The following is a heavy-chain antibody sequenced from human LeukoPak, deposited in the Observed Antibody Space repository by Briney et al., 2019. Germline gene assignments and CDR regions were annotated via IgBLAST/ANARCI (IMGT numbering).Heavy chain of an antibody. CDR2: ISYDGSNK. CDR3: AKDGYYGSGRKIDY. Sequence: PGGSLRLSCAASGFTFSSYGMHWVRQAPGKGLEWVAVISYDGSNKYYAGSVKGRFTISRDNSKNTLYLQMNSLRAEDTAVYYCAKDGYYGSGRKIDYWGQGTLVTVSS. CDR1: GFTFSSYG. J-gene: IGHJ4*02. V-gene: IGHV3-30*18. D-gene: IGHD3-10*01.